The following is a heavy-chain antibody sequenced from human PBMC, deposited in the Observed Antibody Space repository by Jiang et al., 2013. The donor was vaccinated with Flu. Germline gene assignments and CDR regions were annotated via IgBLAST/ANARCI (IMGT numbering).Heavy chain of an antibody. CDR1: GYTFTSYD. CDR3: ARVGDILGYYCGMDV. D-gene: IGHD3-9*01. CDR2: MNPITGNT. J-gene: IGHJ6*02. V-gene: IGHV1-8*01. Sequence: GAEVKKPGASVKVSCKASGYTFTSYDISWVRQATGHGLEWMGWMNPITGNTAYAQKFQGRVTMTRNTSINTAYMELSSLRSEDTAVYYCARVGDILGYYCGMDVWGQGTTGHRLL.